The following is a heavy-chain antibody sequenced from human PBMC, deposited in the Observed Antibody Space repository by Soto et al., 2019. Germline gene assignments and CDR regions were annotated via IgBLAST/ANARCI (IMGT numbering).Heavy chain of an antibody. CDR1: GFPFNNFL. Sequence: PWGSLRLSCAGSGFPFNNFLMHWVRQAPGKGLVWFARINTDGSVTSHADSVKGRFTFSRDNAKSTLYLQMNSLRAEDSARYYFSRPTGQGATIYWGPGTLENVSS. V-gene: IGHV3-74*01. J-gene: IGHJ4*01. D-gene: IGHD1-26*01. CDR2: INTDGSVT. CDR3: SRPTGQGATIY.